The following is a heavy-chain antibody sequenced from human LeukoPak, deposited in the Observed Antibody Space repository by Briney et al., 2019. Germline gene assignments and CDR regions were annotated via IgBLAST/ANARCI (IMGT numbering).Heavy chain of an antibody. CDR2: IKQDGSEK. CDR3: ARDTRTFDY. CDR1: GFTFSSYW. V-gene: IGHV3-7*01. Sequence: GGSLRLSCAASGFTFSSYWMHWVRQAPGKGLEWVANIKQDGSEKYYVDSVKGRFTISRDNAKNSLFLQMNCLRAEDTAVYYCARDTRTFDYWGQGTLVTVSS. J-gene: IGHJ4*02. D-gene: IGHD1-26*01.